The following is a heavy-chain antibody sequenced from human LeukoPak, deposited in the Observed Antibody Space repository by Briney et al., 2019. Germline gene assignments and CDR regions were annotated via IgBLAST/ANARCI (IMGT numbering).Heavy chain of an antibody. J-gene: IGHJ6*02. Sequence: PGGSLRLSCAASGFTFSSYSMNWVRQAPGKGLEWVSSISSSSSYIYYADSVKGRFTISRDNAKNSLYLQMNSLRAEDTAVYYCATLIRYCSSTSCPLGGMDVWGQGTMVTVSS. CDR2: ISSSSSYI. D-gene: IGHD2-2*01. CDR1: GFTFSSYS. V-gene: IGHV3-21*01. CDR3: ATLIRYCSSTSCPLGGMDV.